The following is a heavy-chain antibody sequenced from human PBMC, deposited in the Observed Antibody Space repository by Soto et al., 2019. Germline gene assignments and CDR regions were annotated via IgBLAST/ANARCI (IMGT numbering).Heavy chain of an antibody. J-gene: IGHJ4*02. V-gene: IGHV3-30*18. CDR3: AKGGRQWLVTSDFNY. CDR1: GFTFSDYA. Sequence: VQLVESGGGVVQPGRSLRLSCAASGFTFSDYAMHWVRQAPGKGLEWVAVGSHDGRKTHYADSVTGRFTISRVSSKNRVSLEMTSLRAEDTAVYYCAKGGRQWLVTSDFNYWGQGALVTVSS. D-gene: IGHD6-19*01. CDR2: GSHDGRKT.